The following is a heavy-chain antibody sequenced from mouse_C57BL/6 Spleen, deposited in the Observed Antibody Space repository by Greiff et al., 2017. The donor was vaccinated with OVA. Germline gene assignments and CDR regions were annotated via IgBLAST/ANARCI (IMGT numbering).Heavy chain of an antibody. V-gene: IGHV1-15*01. Sequence: QVQLQQSGAELVRPGASVTLSCKASGYTFTDYEMHWVKQTPVHGLEWIGAIDPETGGTAYNQKFKGKAILTADKSSSTAYMELLRLTSEYSAVDYYTSGGYYWYFDVWGTGTTVTVSS. CDR2: IDPETGGT. CDR1: GYTFTDYE. J-gene: IGHJ1*03. D-gene: IGHD1-1*02. CDR3: TSGGYYWYFDV.